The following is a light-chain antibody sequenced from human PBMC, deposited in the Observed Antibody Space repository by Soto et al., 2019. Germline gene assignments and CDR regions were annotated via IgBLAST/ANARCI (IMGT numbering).Light chain of an antibody. CDR2: GAS. J-gene: IGKJ1*01. CDR1: QSVNSNY. V-gene: IGKV3-20*01. CDR3: QQDGRSSET. Sequence: EIVLTQSPGNLSLSPGERATLSCRASQSVNSNYLAWYQQKPGQAHRLLIYGASNRATGIPDRFSSSGSGTAFTLTTSRREPEVFAVYYCQQDGRSSETCGKGTKVDIK.